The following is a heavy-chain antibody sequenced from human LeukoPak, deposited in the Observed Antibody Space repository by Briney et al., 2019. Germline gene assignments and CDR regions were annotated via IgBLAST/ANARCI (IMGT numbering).Heavy chain of an antibody. J-gene: IGHJ4*02. V-gene: IGHV4-59*01. CDR1: GGSISSYY. D-gene: IGHD6-19*01. Sequence: SETLSLTCTVSGGSISSYYWSWVRQPPGKGLEWIGYIYYRGSTNYNPSLKSRVTISVDTSKNQFSLKLSSVTAADTAVYYCARDLYSSGWRLAPFGYWGQGTLVTVSS. CDR3: ARDLYSSGWRLAPFGY. CDR2: IYYRGST.